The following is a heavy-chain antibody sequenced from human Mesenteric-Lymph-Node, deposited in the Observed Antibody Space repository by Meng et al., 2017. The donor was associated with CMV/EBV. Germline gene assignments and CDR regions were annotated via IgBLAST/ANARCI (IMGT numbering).Heavy chain of an antibody. D-gene: IGHD3-3*01. CDR3: ARDRGHDFWSGYHGLYYYGMDV. J-gene: IGHJ6*02. Sequence: LSLTCAASGFTFSAYTIHWVRQAPGKGLEWVALISYDGSNKYYADSVKGRFTISRDNSKNTLYLQMNSLRAEDTAVYYCARDRGHDFWSGYHGLYYYGMDVWGQGTTVTVSS. CDR1: GFTFSAYT. CDR2: ISYDGSNK. V-gene: IGHV3-30-3*01.